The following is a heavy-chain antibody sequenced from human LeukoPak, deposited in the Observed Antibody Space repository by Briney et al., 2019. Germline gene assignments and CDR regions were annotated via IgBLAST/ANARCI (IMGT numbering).Heavy chain of an antibody. V-gene: IGHV3-48*03. CDR1: GFTFSLYE. CDR3: ARARGFDW. Sequence: GGSLRLSCAASGFTFSLYEMNWVRQAPVKGLEWVSYISGGGETRYYADSVKGRFTISRDNAKNSLFLQMNSLRDEDTAIYYCARARGFDWWGQGTLVTVSS. J-gene: IGHJ4*02. CDR2: ISGGGETR.